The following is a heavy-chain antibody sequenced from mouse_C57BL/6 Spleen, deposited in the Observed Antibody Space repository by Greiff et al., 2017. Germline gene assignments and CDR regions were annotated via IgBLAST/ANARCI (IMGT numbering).Heavy chain of an antibody. CDR3: ARTLDYYGSSSYYFDY. CDR1: GFSLSTFGMG. Sequence: QVTLKVSGPGILQPSQTLSLTCSFSGFSLSTFGMGVGWIRQPSGKGLEWLAHIWWDDDKYYNPALKSRLTISKDTSKNQVFLKIANVDTADTATYYCARTLDYYGSSSYYFDYWGQGTTLTVSS. CDR2: IWWDDDK. J-gene: IGHJ2*01. V-gene: IGHV8-8*01. D-gene: IGHD1-1*01.